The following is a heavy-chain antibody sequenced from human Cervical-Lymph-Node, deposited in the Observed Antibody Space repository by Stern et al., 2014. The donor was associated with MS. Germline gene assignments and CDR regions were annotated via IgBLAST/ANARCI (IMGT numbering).Heavy chain of an antibody. CDR3: ASGLGRGACFD. CDR1: GDNFSRYT. J-gene: IGHJ1*01. D-gene: IGHD7-27*01. Sequence: MQLVESGAEVKRPGSSVRVSCKASGDNFSRYTFAWGRQAPGQGLEWVGRITPIVEIVDYAQKFQDRVTIIADKATNTVHMELSSLNFEDTAVYFCASGLGRGACFDWGQGTLVTVSS. V-gene: IGHV1-69*09. CDR2: ITPIVEIV.